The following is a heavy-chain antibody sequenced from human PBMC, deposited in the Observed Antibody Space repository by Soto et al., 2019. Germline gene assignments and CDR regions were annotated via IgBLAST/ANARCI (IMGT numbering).Heavy chain of an antibody. Sequence: ASVKVSCKASGYTFTGYYMHWVRQAPGQGLEWMGWINPNSGGTNYAQKFQGWVTMTRDTSISTAYMELSRLRSDDTAVYYGARARTFTGLVSYFDYWGQGALVTVSS. V-gene: IGHV1-2*04. D-gene: IGHD2-8*02. CDR3: ARARTFTGLVSYFDY. CDR2: INPNSGGT. CDR1: GYTFTGYY. J-gene: IGHJ4*02.